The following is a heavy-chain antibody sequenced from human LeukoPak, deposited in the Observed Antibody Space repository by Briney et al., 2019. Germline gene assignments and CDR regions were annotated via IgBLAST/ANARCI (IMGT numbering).Heavy chain of an antibody. Sequence: GGSLRLSCAASGFTFSSYGMHWVRQAPGKGLEWVAVISYDGSNKYYADSVKGRFTMSRDNSKNTLYLQMNSLRAEDTAVYYCAKPLLWFGELPAVDYWGQGTLVTVSS. CDR1: GFTFSSYG. V-gene: IGHV3-30*18. CDR3: AKPLLWFGELPAVDY. D-gene: IGHD3-10*01. CDR2: ISYDGSNK. J-gene: IGHJ4*02.